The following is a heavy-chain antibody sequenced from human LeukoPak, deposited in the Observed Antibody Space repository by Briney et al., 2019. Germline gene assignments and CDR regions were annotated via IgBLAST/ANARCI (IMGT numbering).Heavy chain of an antibody. CDR1: GGSFSSSSYY. Sequence: SETLSLTCTVSGGSFSSSSYYWGWIRQPPGKGLEWIGSIYYSGSTYYNPSLKSRVTISVDTSKNQFSLKLSSVTAADTAVYYCARLGSTLITMVRGGSAFDIWGQGTMVTVSS. V-gene: IGHV4-39*07. CDR2: IYYSGST. D-gene: IGHD3-10*01. J-gene: IGHJ3*02. CDR3: ARLGSTLITMVRGGSAFDI.